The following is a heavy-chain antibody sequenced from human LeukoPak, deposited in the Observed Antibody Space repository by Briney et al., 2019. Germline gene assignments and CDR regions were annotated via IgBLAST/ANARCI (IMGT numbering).Heavy chain of an antibody. D-gene: IGHD3-3*01. CDR3: ARDLYDFWSGYYVGFDY. CDR1: GFTFSSYS. CDR2: ISSSSSYI. Sequence: PGGSLRLSCAASGFTFSSYSMNWVRRAPGKGLEWVSSISSSSSYIYYADSVKGRFTISRDNAKNSLYLQMNSLRAEDTAVYYCARDLYDFWSGYYVGFDYWGQGTLVTVSS. V-gene: IGHV3-21*01. J-gene: IGHJ4*02.